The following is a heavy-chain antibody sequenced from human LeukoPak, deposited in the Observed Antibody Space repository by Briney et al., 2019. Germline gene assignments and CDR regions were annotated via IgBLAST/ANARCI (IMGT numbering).Heavy chain of an antibody. CDR2: INPNSGGT. Sequence: ASVKVSCKASGYTFSDYYMHWVRQAPGQGLEWMGWINPNSGGTNYAQKFQGRVTMTRDMSISTAYMEVSRLTSDATAVYYCARGIAARNWFDPWGQGTLVTVSS. D-gene: IGHD6-6*01. V-gene: IGHV1-2*02. J-gene: IGHJ5*02. CDR1: GYTFSDYY. CDR3: ARGIAARNWFDP.